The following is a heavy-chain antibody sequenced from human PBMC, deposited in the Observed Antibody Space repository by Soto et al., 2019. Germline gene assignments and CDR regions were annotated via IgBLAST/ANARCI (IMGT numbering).Heavy chain of an antibody. CDR1: GGSLSDYY. D-gene: IGHD6-19*01. CDR3: ARTPRAVAGTAGMDV. J-gene: IGHJ6*02. CDR2: INHSRST. V-gene: IGHV4-34*01. Sequence: QVQLQQWGAGLLKSSETLSLTCAVYGGSLSDYYWSWIRQPPGKGLEWIGEINHSRSTNYNPSLKSRVTISVDTSKNQFSLKVSSVTAAATAVYYCARTPRAVAGTAGMDVWGQGTTVTVSS.